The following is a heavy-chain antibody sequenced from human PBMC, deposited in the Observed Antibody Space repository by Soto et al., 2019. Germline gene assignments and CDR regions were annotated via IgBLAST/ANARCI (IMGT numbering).Heavy chain of an antibody. CDR2: IYSIGST. CDR3: ARHVNLPLAGTGLDS. V-gene: IGHV4-59*08. D-gene: IGHD6-19*01. Sequence: SETLSLTCTVSGGYISGYYWSWLRQPPGKGLEWIGYIYSIGSTNYNPSLRSRVTMSIDTSQEQFSLKLSSVTATDTAVYYCARHVNLPLAGTGLDSWGRGTLVTLSS. CDR1: GGYISGYY. J-gene: IGHJ4*02.